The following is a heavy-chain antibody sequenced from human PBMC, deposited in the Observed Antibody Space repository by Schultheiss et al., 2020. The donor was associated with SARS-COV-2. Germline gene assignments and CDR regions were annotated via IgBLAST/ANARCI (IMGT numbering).Heavy chain of an antibody. V-gene: IGHV3-11*04. CDR2: ISSSGSTI. CDR3: ARDTRPRTHYYYYMDV. Sequence: GESLKISCAASGFTFSDYYMSWIRQAPGKGLEWVSYISSSGSTIYYADSVKGRFTISRDNAKNSLYLQMNSLRAEDTAVYYCARDTRPRTHYYYYMDVWGKGTTVTVSS. J-gene: IGHJ6*03. CDR1: GFTFSDYY. D-gene: IGHD1-14*01.